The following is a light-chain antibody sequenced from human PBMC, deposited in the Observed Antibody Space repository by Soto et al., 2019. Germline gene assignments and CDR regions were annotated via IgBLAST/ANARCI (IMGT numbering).Light chain of an antibody. J-gene: IGKJ5*01. CDR1: QGITSW. V-gene: IGKV1-12*01. CDR2: DAS. CDR3: QQLHSYPVT. Sequence: DVPMTQSPSYVSASVGDTVTITCRASQGITSWLAWYQQKPGKAPKLLIYDASTLQNGVPSRFSGSGSGTDCTLTISSLQPEDAATYYCQQLHSYPVTFGHGTRLEIK.